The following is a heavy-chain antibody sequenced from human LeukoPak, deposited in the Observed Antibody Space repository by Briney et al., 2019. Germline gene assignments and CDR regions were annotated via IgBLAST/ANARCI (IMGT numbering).Heavy chain of an antibody. J-gene: IGHJ4*02. CDR1: GDSISSRHW. D-gene: IGHD5-24*01. CDR2: IYYSGST. CDR3: ARGYGYNPGGLLDY. V-gene: IGHV4-4*02. Sequence: SGTLSLTCAVSGDSISSRHWWSWVRQPPGKGLEWIGYIYYSGSTNYNPSLKSRVTISVDTSKNQFSLKLSSVTAADTAVYYCARGYGYNPGGLLDYWGQGTLVTVSS.